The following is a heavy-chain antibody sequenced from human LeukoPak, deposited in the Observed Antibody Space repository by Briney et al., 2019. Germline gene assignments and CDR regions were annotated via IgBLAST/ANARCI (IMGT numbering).Heavy chain of an antibody. J-gene: IGHJ3*02. Sequence: GGSLRLSCAASGFTFSSYSMSWVRQAPGKGLEWVSAISGSGGSTYYADSVKGRFTISRDNSKNTLYLQMNSLRAEDTAVYYCAKAYYSSGWYLPLDIWGQGTMVTVSS. D-gene: IGHD6-19*01. CDR2: ISGSGGST. CDR1: GFTFSSYS. V-gene: IGHV3-23*01. CDR3: AKAYYSSGWYLPLDI.